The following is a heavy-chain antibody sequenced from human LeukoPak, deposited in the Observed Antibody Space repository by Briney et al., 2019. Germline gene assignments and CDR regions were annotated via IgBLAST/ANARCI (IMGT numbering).Heavy chain of an antibody. CDR2: IYYSGST. CDR3: ARAPDYHFDL. Sequence: SETLSLICTVSGGSISSGGYYWSWIRQHPGKGLEWIGYIYYSGSTYYNPSLKSRVTISVDTSKNQFSLKLSSVTTADTAVYYCARAPDYHFDLWGRGTLVTVSS. CDR1: GGSISSGGYY. V-gene: IGHV4-31*03. J-gene: IGHJ2*01. D-gene: IGHD1-14*01.